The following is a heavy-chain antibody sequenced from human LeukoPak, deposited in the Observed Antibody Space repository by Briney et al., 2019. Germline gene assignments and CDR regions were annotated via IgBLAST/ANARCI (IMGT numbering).Heavy chain of an antibody. J-gene: IGHJ4*02. CDR3: ARVAVADFDY. Sequence: GGSLRLSCAAFGFTFSSYSMNWVRQAPGKGLEWVSSISSSSSYIYYADSVKGRFTISRDNAKNSLYLQMNSLRAEDTAVYYCARVAVADFDYWGQGTLVTVSS. CDR1: GFTFSSYS. D-gene: IGHD6-19*01. CDR2: ISSSSSYI. V-gene: IGHV3-21*01.